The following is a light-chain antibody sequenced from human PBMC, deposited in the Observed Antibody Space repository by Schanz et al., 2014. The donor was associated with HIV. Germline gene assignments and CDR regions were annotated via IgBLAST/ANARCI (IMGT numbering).Light chain of an antibody. CDR2: EVT. V-gene: IGLV2-8*01. J-gene: IGLJ3*02. CDR1: SSDVGGYNY. Sequence: QSALTQPPSASGSPGQSVTISCTGTSSDVGGYNYVSWYQQHPGKAPKLMIYEVTKRPSGVPDRFSGSKSDSSASLAITGLQGDDEADYYCSSYAGSNNWVFGGGTKLTVL. CDR3: SSYAGSNNWV.